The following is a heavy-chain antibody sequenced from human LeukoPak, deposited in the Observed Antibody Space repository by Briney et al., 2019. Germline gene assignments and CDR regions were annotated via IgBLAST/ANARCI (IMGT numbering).Heavy chain of an antibody. D-gene: IGHD3-10*01. CDR3: ARGRPFYYGSGSYYDY. V-gene: IGHV4-59*01. J-gene: IGHJ4*02. Sequence: SETRSLTCTGSGVSISSCYLSGIRHPPGNGLGGIGHLYYSGSTNYNPSLESRVTISVDTSKNPFSLKLSSVTAADTAVYYCARGRPFYYGSGSYYDYWGQGTLVTVSS. CDR2: LYYSGST. CDR1: GVSISSCY.